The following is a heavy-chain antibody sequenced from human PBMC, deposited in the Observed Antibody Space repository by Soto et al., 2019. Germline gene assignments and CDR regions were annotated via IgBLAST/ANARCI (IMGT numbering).Heavy chain of an antibody. D-gene: IGHD6-13*01. Sequence: LVNVSCKASVGTFSSYAISWVRQAPGQGLERIGGIIPIFGTANYAQKFKGRVTITADESTSTAYMELSSLRSEDTAVYYCANRSRAAAGDYYYYGRDVWGQGTTVTVSS. V-gene: IGHV1-69*13. J-gene: IGHJ6*02. CDR2: IIPIFGTA. CDR1: VGTFSSYA. CDR3: ANRSRAAAGDYYYYGRDV.